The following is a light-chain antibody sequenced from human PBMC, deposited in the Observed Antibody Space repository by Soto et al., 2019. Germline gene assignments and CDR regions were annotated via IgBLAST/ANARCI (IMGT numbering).Light chain of an antibody. CDR1: SSDVGGYNY. V-gene: IGLV2-8*01. CDR2: EVS. CDR3: SSFADNVNSHVV. J-gene: IGLJ2*01. Sequence: QSALTQPPSASGSPGQSVTISCTGTSSDVGGYNYVSWYQQHPGKAPKLIIYEVSERPSGVPDRFSGSKSGNTASLTVSGLQGEDEADYYCSSFADNVNSHVVFGGGTKLTVL.